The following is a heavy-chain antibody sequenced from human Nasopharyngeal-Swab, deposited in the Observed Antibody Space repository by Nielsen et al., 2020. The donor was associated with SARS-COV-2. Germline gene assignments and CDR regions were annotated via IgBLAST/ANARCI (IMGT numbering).Heavy chain of an antibody. Sequence: GGSLRLSCAASGFTVSSNYMSWVRQAPGKGLGWVSVIYSGGSTYYADSVKGRFTISRDNSKNTLYLQMNSLRAEDTAVYYCARVCPDWGGFDYWGQGTLVTVSS. CDR1: GFTVSSNY. J-gene: IGHJ4*02. D-gene: IGHD7-27*01. CDR3: ARVCPDWGGFDY. CDR2: IYSGGST. V-gene: IGHV3-53*01.